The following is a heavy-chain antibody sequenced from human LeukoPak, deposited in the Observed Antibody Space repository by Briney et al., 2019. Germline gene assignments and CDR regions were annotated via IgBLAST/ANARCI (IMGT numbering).Heavy chain of an antibody. CDR2: IIPIFGTA. Sequence: SVKVSCKASGGTFSSYAISWVRQAPGQGLEWMGGIIPIFGTANYAQKFQGRVTITTDESTSTAYMELSSLRSEDTAVYYCARGTCRRSTTGDFIVRSGWCFDLWGPGAPVTVSP. D-gene: IGHD2-2*01. J-gene: IGHJ2*01. V-gene: IGHV1-69*05. CDR3: ARGTCRRSTTGDFIVRSGWCFDL. CDR1: GGTFSSYA.